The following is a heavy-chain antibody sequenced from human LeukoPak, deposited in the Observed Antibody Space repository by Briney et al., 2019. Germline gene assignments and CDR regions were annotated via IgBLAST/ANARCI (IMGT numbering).Heavy chain of an antibody. Sequence: GGSLRLSCAASGLTLSDYYMSWIRQAPGKGLEWVSYISSSGTTIYYADSVKGRFTISRDNAKNSLYLQMNSLRAEDTAVYFCARWDSSGCLDYWGQGTLVTVSS. CDR1: GLTLSDYY. CDR3: ARWDSSGCLDY. V-gene: IGHV3-11*01. D-gene: IGHD3-22*01. J-gene: IGHJ4*02. CDR2: ISSSGTTI.